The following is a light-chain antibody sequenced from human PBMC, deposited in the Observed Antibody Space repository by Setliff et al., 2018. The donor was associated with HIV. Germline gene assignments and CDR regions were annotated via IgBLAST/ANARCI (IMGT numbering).Light chain of an antibody. V-gene: IGLV2-14*03. CDR2: NFS. J-gene: IGLJ1*01. Sequence: LTQPASVSAAPGLAITITCTGTNSDVGGYNYLSWYVQEPGKAPKLIMYNFSSRPSGISNRFSGSKSGNTASLTISGLRAEDEGDYFCTSYTSSDTYVFGTGTKVTVL. CDR1: NSDVGGYNY. CDR3: TSYTSSDTYV.